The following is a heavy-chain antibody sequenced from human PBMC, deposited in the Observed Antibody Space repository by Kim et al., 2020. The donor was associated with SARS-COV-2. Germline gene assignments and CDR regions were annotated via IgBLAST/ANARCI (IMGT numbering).Heavy chain of an antibody. J-gene: IGHJ6*02. CDR2: FDPEDGET. V-gene: IGHV1-24*01. D-gene: IGHD3-9*01. Sequence: ASVKVSCKVSGYTLTELSMHWVRQAPGKGLEWMGGFDPEDGETIYAQKFQGRVTMTEDTSTDTAYMELSSLRSEDTAVYYCATALRYFDWVGTDVWGQGTTVTVSS. CDR3: ATALRYFDWVGTDV. CDR1: GYTLTELS.